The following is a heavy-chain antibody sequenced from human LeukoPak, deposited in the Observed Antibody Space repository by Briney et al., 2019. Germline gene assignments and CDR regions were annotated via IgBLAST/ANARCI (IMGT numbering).Heavy chain of an antibody. CDR2: MKPDGSAK. V-gene: IGHV3-7*01. CDR3: ASASLSSLLTFDN. J-gene: IGHJ4*02. CDR1: GFTFSSSW. D-gene: IGHD2-15*01. Sequence: AGGSLRLSCAASGFTFSSSWMSWVRQAPGKGLEWVANMKPDGSAKYYVDSVKGRFTISRDNAKNSLYLLMNSLRAEDTAVYYCASASLSSLLTFDNWGQGTLVTVSS.